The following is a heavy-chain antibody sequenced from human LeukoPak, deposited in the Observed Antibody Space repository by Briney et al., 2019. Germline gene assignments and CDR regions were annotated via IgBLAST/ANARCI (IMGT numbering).Heavy chain of an antibody. CDR2: ISSSGSTI. CDR3: AKDSYDSSGSRYDY. D-gene: IGHD3-22*01. Sequence: PGGSLRLSCAASGFTFSDYYMSWIRQAPGKGLEWVSYISSSGSTIYYADSVKGRFTISRDNAKNSLYLQMNSLRAEDTAIYYCAKDSYDSSGSRYDYWGQGTLVTASS. V-gene: IGHV3-11*01. J-gene: IGHJ4*02. CDR1: GFTFSDYY.